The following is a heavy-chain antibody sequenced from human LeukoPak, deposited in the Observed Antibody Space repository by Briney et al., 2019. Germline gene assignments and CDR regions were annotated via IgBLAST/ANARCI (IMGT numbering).Heavy chain of an antibody. CDR2: INHSGST. Sequence: SETLSLTCAVYGGSFSGYYWSWIRQPPGKGLEWIGEINHSGSTNYNPSLKSRITISVDTSKNQFSLKLSSVTAADTAVYYCARGGVSYFDYWGQGTLVTVSS. J-gene: IGHJ4*02. D-gene: IGHD5/OR15-5a*01. V-gene: IGHV4-34*01. CDR3: ARGGVSYFDY. CDR1: GGSFSGYY.